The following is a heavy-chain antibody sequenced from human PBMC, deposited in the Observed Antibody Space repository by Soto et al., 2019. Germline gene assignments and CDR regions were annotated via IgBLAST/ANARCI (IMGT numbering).Heavy chain of an antibody. D-gene: IGHD5-12*01. CDR3: AGASTWHPGAFDI. J-gene: IGHJ3*02. Sequence: SETLSLTCAVSGASITSTNCWSWVRQPPEKGLEWIGEIYQSGSTNYNPSLRSRVTISVDTSKNHLSLKLSSVTAADTAVYYCAGASTWHPGAFDIWGQGTTVTVSS. V-gene: IGHV4-4*02. CDR2: IYQSGST. CDR1: GASITSTNC.